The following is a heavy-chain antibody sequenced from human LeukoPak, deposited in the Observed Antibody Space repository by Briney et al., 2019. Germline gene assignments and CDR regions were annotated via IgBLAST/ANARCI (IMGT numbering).Heavy chain of an antibody. J-gene: IGHJ4*02. CDR2: IKQDGSEK. CDR3: ATKDYGDYETFDY. Sequence: GGSLRLSCAASGFTFSSYWMSWVRHAPGKGLEGVANIKQDGSEKYYVDSVKGRFTISRDNAKNSLYLQMNSLRAEDTAVYYCATKDYGDYETFDYWGQGTLVTVSS. CDR1: GFTFSSYW. V-gene: IGHV3-7*05. D-gene: IGHD4-17*01.